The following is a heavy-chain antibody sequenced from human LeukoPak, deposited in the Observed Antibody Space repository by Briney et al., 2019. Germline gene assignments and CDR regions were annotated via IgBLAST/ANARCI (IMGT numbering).Heavy chain of an antibody. CDR3: AKGLRGARHLVGPDY. V-gene: IGHV3-9*01. CDR1: GFTFSSYA. CDR2: ISWNSGSI. D-gene: IGHD1-26*01. J-gene: IGHJ4*02. Sequence: PGRSLRLSCAASGFTFSSYAMHWVRQAPGKGLEWVSGISWNSGSIGYADSVKGRFTISRDNAKNSLYLQMNSLRAEDTALYYCAKGLRGARHLVGPDYWGQGTLVTVSS.